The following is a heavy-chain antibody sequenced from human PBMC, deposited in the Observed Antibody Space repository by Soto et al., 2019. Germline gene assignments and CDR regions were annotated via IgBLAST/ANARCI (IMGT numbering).Heavy chain of an antibody. D-gene: IGHD3-10*01. CDR1: GGTFSSYA. CDR2: IIPIFGTA. J-gene: IGHJ4*02. CDR3: ARPSLDGSGSYPLDY. V-gene: IGHV1-69*13. Sequence: SVKVSCKASGGTFSSYAISWVRQAPGQGLEWMGGIIPIFGTANYAQKFQGRVTITADESTSTAYMELSSLRSEDTAVYYCARPSLDGSGSYPLDYWGQGTLVTVSS.